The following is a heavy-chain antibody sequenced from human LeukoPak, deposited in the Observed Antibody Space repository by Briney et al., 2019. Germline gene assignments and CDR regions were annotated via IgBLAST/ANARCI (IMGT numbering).Heavy chain of an antibody. CDR1: GVTFSSYA. J-gene: IGHJ3*01. CDR3: VKLDPGSYNFAFDV. D-gene: IGHD3-10*01. V-gene: IGHV3-64D*09. Sequence: GGSLRLSCLASGVTFSSYAMHWVRQAPGKGLEYVSTISSDGGRTYYADSVKDRFTVSRDNSKNTMYLQMTSLRDEDTAVYYSVKLDPGSYNFAFDVWGQGTMVTVSS. CDR2: ISSDGGRT.